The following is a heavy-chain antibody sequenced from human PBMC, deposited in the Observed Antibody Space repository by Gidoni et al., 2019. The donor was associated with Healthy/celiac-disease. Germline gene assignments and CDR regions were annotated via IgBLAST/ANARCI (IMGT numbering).Heavy chain of an antibody. V-gene: IGHV3-30*18. J-gene: IGHJ6*02. Sequence: QVQLVESGGGVVQPGRSLRLSCAASGFTFSSYGMHWVRQAPGKGLEWVAVISYDGSNKYYADSVKGRFTISRDNSKNTLYLQMNSLRAEDTAVYYCAKDLAAMVTANYYYYGMDVWGQGTTVTVSS. CDR2: ISYDGSNK. CDR1: GFTFSSYG. D-gene: IGHD5-18*01. CDR3: AKDLAAMVTANYYYYGMDV.